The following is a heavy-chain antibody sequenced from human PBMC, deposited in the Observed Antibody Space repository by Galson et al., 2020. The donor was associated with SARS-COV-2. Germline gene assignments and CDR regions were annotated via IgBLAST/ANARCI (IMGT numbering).Heavy chain of an antibody. J-gene: IGHJ3*02. V-gene: IGHV3-30*04. D-gene: IGHD3-22*01. CDR3: ARNYYDSSDAFDI. CDR1: GFTFSSYA. CDR2: ISYDGSNK. Sequence: QAGGTLRLSCAASGFTFSSYAMHWVRQAPAKGLEWVAVISYDGSNKYYADSVKGRFTISRDNSKNTLYLQMNSLGAEDTAVYYCARNYYDSSDAFDIWGQGTMVTVSS.